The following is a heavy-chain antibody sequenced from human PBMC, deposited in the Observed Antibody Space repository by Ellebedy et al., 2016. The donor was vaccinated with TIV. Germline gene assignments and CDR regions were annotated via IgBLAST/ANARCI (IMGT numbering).Heavy chain of an antibody. V-gene: IGHV1-46*02. J-gene: IGHJ6*02. CDR1: GYTFNNYY. D-gene: IGHD3-10*01. CDR2: INPRGGA. CDR3: ARLFTMVRGVIIAHGMDV. Sequence: AASVKVSCKASGYTFNNYYMHWVRQAPGQGLEWMGIINPRGGADYPQKFQGRVTVTRDTSTSTVYMELSSLRSEDTAVYYCARLFTMVRGVIIAHGMDVWGQGTTVTVSS.